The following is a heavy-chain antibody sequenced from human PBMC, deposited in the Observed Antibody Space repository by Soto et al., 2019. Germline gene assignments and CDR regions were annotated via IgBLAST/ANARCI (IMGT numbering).Heavy chain of an antibody. V-gene: IGHV3-30-3*01. D-gene: IGHD2-15*01. Sequence: QVQLVESGGGVVQPGRSLRLSCAASGFTFSSYAMHWVRQAPGKGLEWVAVISYDGSNKYYADSVKGRFTISRDNSKNTLYLQMNSRRAEDTAVYYCARVNVVAGYYYYGMDVWGQGTTVTVAS. CDR2: ISYDGSNK. CDR1: GFTFSSYA. J-gene: IGHJ6*02. CDR3: ARVNVVAGYYYYGMDV.